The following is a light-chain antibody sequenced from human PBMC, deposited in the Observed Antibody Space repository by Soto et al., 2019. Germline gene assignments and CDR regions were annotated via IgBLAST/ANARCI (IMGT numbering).Light chain of an antibody. V-gene: IGLV2-14*01. CDR1: SSDVGGYNY. CDR3: SSYTSSSTRV. Sequence: VLTQPASVSGSPGQSITISCTGTSSDVGGYNYVSWYQQYPGKAPKLMIYEVSNRPSGVSNRFSASKSGNTASLTIAGLQAEDEADYYCSSYTSSSTRVFGTGTKVTVL. J-gene: IGLJ1*01. CDR2: EVS.